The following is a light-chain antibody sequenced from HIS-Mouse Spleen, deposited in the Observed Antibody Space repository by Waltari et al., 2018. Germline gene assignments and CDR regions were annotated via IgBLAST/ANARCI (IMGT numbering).Light chain of an antibody. CDR3: CSYAGSSTFL. J-gene: IGLJ2*01. CDR1: SSDVGSYNL. CDR2: EGS. V-gene: IGLV2-23*03. Sequence: QSALTQPASVSGSPGQPITISCTGTSSDVGSYNLVSWYQQHPGKAPKLMIYEGSKRPSGVSNRFSGSKSGNTASLTISGLQAEDEADYYCCSYAGSSTFLFGGGTKLTVL.